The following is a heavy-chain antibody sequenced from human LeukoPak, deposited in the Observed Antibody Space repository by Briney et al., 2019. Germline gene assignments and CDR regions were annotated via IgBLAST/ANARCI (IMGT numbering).Heavy chain of an antibody. CDR3: ARGCPGWADGYNSDAFDI. CDR2: TYYRSKWFN. CDR1: GDSASSNNAA. D-gene: IGHD5-24*01. J-gene: IGHJ3*02. V-gene: IGHV6-1*01. Sequence: PSQTLSLTCAISGDSASSNNAAWNWIRQSPSRGLEWLGRTYYRSKWFNEYAISMKSRITINPDTSKNQFSLQLNSVTPEDTAVYYCARGCPGWADGYNSDAFDIWGQGTMVTVSS.